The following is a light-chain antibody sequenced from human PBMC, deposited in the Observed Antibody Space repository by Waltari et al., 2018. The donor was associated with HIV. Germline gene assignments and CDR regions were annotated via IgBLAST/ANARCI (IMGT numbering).Light chain of an antibody. V-gene: IGLV2-23*02. CDR3: SSYAGSSTFVI. CDR2: EVS. CDR1: SSDVGRYKH. Sequence: QSALTQPASVSGSPGQSITLSCTGRSSDVGRYKHVSWYQQHQGKAPRLIIYEVSKRPSGVSNRYSASKSGKTASLTVSGLRAEDEADYYCSSYAGSSTFVIFGGGTKLTVL. J-gene: IGLJ2*01.